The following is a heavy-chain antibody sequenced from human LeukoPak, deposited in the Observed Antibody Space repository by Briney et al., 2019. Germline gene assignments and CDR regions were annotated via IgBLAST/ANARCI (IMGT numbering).Heavy chain of an antibody. J-gene: IGHJ4*02. CDR2: IYYSGGT. CDR1: GGSISSSSYY. CDR3: ARHGVLDIVVVPAARAPGDTDY. V-gene: IGHV4-39*01. D-gene: IGHD2-2*01. Sequence: SETLSLTCTVSGGSISSSSYYWGWIRQPPGKGLEWIGSIYYSGGTYYNPSLKSRVTISVDTSKNQFSLKLSSVTAADTAVYYCARHGVLDIVVVPAARAPGDTDYWGQGTLVTVSS.